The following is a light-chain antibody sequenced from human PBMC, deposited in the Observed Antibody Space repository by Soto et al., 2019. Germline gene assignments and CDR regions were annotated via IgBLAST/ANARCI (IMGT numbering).Light chain of an antibody. CDR1: TGAVTNGHY. V-gene: IGLV7-46*01. Sequence: QAVVPQEPSLTVSPGRTVTLTCGSSTGAVTNGHYPYWFQQKPGQAPRTLIYDTTNRHSWTPARFSGSLLGGKAALTLSGAQPEDEAAYYCLLSYNGPYVFGTGTKVTVL. CDR3: LLSYNGPYV. CDR2: DTT. J-gene: IGLJ1*01.